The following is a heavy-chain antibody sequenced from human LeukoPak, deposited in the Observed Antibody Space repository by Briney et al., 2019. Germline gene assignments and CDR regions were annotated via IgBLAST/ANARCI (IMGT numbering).Heavy chain of an antibody. V-gene: IGHV3-11*04. CDR3: ATSSSGRWGFDY. J-gene: IGHJ4*02. Sequence: LSLTCTVSGGPISSSSHYWGWIRQPPGKGLEWVSYISSSGSTIYYADSVKGRFTISRDNAKNSLYLQMDSLRTEDTAVYYCATSSSGRWGFDYWGQGILVTVSS. D-gene: IGHD3-22*01. CDR2: ISSSGSTI. CDR1: GGPISSSSHY.